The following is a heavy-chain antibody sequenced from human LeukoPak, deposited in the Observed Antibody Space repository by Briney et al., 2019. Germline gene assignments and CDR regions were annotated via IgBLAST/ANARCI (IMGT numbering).Heavy chain of an antibody. CDR3: AKDLGFDSTDYHVVFDY. CDR2: IYYSGST. CDR1: GGSISSYY. Sequence: PSETLSLTCTVSGGSISSYYWSWIRQPPGKGLEWIGYIYYSGSTNYNPSLKSRVTISVDTSKNQFSLKLSSVTAADTAVYYCAKDLGFDSTDYHVVFDYWGQGTLVTVSS. J-gene: IGHJ4*02. V-gene: IGHV4-59*01. D-gene: IGHD3-22*01.